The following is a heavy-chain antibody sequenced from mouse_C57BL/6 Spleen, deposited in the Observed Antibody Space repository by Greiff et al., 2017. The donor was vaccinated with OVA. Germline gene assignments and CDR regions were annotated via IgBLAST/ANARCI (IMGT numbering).Heavy chain of an antibody. J-gene: IGHJ4*01. CDR1: GYTFTSYG. D-gene: IGHD1-1*01. CDR3: ARYPITTVGAADAMDY. Sequence: QVQLQQSGAELARPGASVKLSCKASGYTFTSYGISWVKQRTGQGLEWIGEIYPRSGNTYYNEKLKGKATLTADKSSSTAYMELRSLTSEDSAVYFCARYPITTVGAADAMDYWGQGTSVTVSS. CDR2: IYPRSGNT. V-gene: IGHV1-81*01.